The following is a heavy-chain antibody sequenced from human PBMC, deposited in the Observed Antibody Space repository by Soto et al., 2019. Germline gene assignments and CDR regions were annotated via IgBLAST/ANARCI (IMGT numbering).Heavy chain of an antibody. CDR3: ATAAYSTSWYDF. J-gene: IGHJ5*01. CDR2: IIPILGIA. D-gene: IGHD6-13*01. V-gene: IGHV1-69*02. Sequence: GASVKVSCTASGGTFSSYTISWVRQAPGQGLEWMGRIIPILGIANYAQKFQGRVTITADKSTSTAYMELSSLRSEDTAVYYCATAAYSTSWYDFWGQGTLVTVSS. CDR1: GGTFSSYT.